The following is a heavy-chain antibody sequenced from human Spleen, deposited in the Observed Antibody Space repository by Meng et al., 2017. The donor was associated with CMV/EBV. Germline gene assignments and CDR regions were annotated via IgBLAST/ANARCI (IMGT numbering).Heavy chain of an antibody. V-gene: IGHV3-48*03. CDR2: ISSSGSTI. D-gene: IGHD3-3*01. CDR1: GFTFSSYE. J-gene: IGHJ3*02. Sequence: GGSLRLSCAASGFTFSSYEMNWVRQAPGKGLEWVSYISSSGSTIYYADSVKGRFTISRDNAKNSLYLQMDSLRAEDTAVYYCSRDAGILELDFDIWGQGTMVTVSS. CDR3: SRDAGILELDFDI.